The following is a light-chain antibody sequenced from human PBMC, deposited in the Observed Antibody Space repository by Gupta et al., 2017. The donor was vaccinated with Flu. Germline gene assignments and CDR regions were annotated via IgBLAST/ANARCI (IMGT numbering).Light chain of an antibody. CDR3: QQYNGHSRA. V-gene: IGKV1-5*03. J-gene: IGKJ1*01. CDR1: QSISTW. Sequence: DVQMTQSPSTLSASVGDRVTMTCRASQSISTWLAWYQQKPGKAPRLLIYKASTLESGVPSRLRGSGSGTEFTLTISGLQPDDFATYYCQQYNGHSRAFGQGTKLEI. CDR2: KAS.